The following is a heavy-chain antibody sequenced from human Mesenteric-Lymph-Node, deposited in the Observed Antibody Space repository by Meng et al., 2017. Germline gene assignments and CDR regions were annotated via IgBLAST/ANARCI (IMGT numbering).Heavy chain of an antibody. CDR1: GFSPSTSRVG. D-gene: IGHD5-24*01. V-gene: IGHV2-5*02. CDR3: AQTTQMACDY. Sequence: QITLKESGPTLVKPTHTRSLTCPFSGFSPSTSRVGVAWIRQPPGKALEWLALIYWDDDKRYSPSLKNRLTITKDTSKNQVVLTMTNMDPVDTATYYCAQTTQMACDYWGQETLVTVSS. J-gene: IGHJ4*02. CDR2: IYWDDDK.